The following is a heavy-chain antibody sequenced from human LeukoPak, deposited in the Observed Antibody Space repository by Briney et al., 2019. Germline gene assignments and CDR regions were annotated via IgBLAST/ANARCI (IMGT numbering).Heavy chain of an antibody. D-gene: IGHD5-12*01. CDR1: GYSFTSYG. J-gene: IGHJ5*01. V-gene: IGHV1-18*01. Sequence: ASVTVSCKASGYSFTSYGFTWVRQAPGQGLEWMGWISTYDGNANYAQKLQGRVTMTTDTSTSTAYMELRSLRSDDTAVYYCARPGSGYDKRFDPWGQGTLVTVSS. CDR3: ARPGSGYDKRFDP. CDR2: ISTYDGNA.